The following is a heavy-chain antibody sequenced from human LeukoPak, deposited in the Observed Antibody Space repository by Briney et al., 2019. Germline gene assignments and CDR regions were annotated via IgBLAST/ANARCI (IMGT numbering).Heavy chain of an antibody. CDR1: GGSFSGYY. V-gene: IGHV4-34*01. CDR2: INHSGST. J-gene: IGHJ6*03. CDR3: ARSGDSSSSRRYYYYYYMDV. D-gene: IGHD6-6*01. Sequence: SETLSLTCAVYGGSFSGYYWSWIRQPPGKGLEWIGEINHSGSTNYNPSLKSRVTISVDTSKNQFSLKLSSVTAAGTAVYYCARSGDSSSSRRYYYYYYMDVWGKGTTVTVSS.